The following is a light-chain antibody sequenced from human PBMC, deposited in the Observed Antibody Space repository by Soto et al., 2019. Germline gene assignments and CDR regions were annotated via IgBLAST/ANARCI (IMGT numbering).Light chain of an antibody. V-gene: IGKV3-15*01. CDR3: QQYNNWSWT. J-gene: IGKJ1*01. CDR1: QNLRSN. Sequence: IVMTQSPATLSMSPGERATLSCRASQNLRSNLAWYQQKAGQAPRLLVYGAFTRATGIPARFSGSRSGTEFTLTISSLQSEDSAVYYCQQYNNWSWTFGQGTKVEIK. CDR2: GAF.